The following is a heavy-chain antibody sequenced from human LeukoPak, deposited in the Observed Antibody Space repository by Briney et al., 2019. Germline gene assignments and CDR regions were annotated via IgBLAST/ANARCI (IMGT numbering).Heavy chain of an antibody. Sequence: QSGGSLRLSCAASGFTFSSYAMSWVRQAPGKGLEWVSAISGSGGSTYYADSVKGRFTISRDNSENTLYLEMNSLRPEDTAIYYCAKDLISPRSVGSSEKLDYWGQGTLVTVSS. D-gene: IGHD3-10*01. V-gene: IGHV3-23*01. CDR3: AKDLISPRSVGSSEKLDY. CDR1: GFTFSSYA. CDR2: ISGSGGST. J-gene: IGHJ4*02.